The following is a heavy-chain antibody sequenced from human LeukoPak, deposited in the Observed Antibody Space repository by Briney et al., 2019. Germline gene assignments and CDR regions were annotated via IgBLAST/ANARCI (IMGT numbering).Heavy chain of an antibody. D-gene: IGHD6-6*01. CDR3: AKMGVVAARPGTFDY. J-gene: IGHJ4*02. CDR1: GFTFTSYA. CDR2: ISGSGGST. Sequence: GGSLRLSCAASGFTFTSYAMSWVRQAPGKGLEWVSAISGSGGSTYHADSVKGRFTISRDNSKNTLYLQMNSLRAEDTAVYYCAKMGVVAARPGTFDYWGQGTLVTVSS. V-gene: IGHV3-23*01.